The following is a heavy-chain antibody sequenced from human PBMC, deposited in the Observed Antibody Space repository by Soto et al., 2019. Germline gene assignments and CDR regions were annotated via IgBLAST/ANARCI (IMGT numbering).Heavy chain of an antibody. V-gene: IGHV3-66*01. Sequence: EVPLVQSGRGLVQPGGSLRLSCVASGFTIYKNVMIWVRQAPGKGLEWVAHIHFDGSAYYADSVKGRFTISKDNSKNTLYFQMNSLRSEDTAVYYCAASGPNSGDGYWGQATLVTVSS. J-gene: IGHJ4*02. CDR2: IHFDGSA. CDR1: GFTIYKNV. D-gene: IGHD3-10*01. CDR3: AASGPNSGDGY.